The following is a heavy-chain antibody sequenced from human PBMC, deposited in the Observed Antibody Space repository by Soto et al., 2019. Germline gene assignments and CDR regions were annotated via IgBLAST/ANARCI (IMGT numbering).Heavy chain of an antibody. D-gene: IGHD2-8*01. J-gene: IGHJ4*02. CDR1: GDSVSSNSAA. Sequence: SHTLSLTCAISGDSVSSNSAAWNWIRQSPSRGLEWLGRTYYRSKWYNDYAVSVKSRITINPDTSKNQISLQLNSVTPEDTAVYYCASCCDIYGASYAHFVHWGMGILVTVSS. CDR3: ASCCDIYGASYAHFVH. V-gene: IGHV6-1*01. CDR2: TYYRSKWYN.